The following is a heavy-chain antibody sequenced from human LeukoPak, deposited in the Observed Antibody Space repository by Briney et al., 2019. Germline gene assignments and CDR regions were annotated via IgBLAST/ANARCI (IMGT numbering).Heavy chain of an antibody. D-gene: IGHD5-24*01. CDR3: AKDRRGSVDMATIFDY. Sequence: GGSLRLSCAASGFTFSNYGMHWVRQAPGKGLEWVAFIRYDGSNKYYADSVKGRFTISRDNSRNTLFLQMNSLRAEDTAVYYCAKDRRGSVDMATIFDYWGQGTLVTVSS. V-gene: IGHV3-30*02. CDR2: IRYDGSNK. J-gene: IGHJ4*02. CDR1: GFTFSNYG.